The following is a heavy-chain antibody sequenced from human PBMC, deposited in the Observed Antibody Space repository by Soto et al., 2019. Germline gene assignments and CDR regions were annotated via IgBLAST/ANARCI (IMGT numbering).Heavy chain of an antibody. Sequence: ECREIYSKGYGKSVNSYWISWVRKMPGKGREWMGRIDPSDSYTNYSPSFQGHVTISADKSISTAYLQWSSLKASDTAMYYCARPYYYDSSGYYGNDACDICRQGTIVSASS. CDR2: IDPSDSYT. D-gene: IGHD3-22*01. J-gene: IGHJ3*02. V-gene: IGHV5-10-1*01. CDR3: ARPYYYDSSGYYGNDACDI. CDR1: GKSVNSYW.